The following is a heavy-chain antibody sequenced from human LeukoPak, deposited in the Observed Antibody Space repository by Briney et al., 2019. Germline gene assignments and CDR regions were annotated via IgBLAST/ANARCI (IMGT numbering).Heavy chain of an antibody. CDR1: GFTFSSYA. CDR3: AKCPYNSDGHFDS. CDR2: ISDSGGST. D-gene: IGHD6-19*01. V-gene: IGHV3-23*01. Sequence: GGSLRLSCAASGFTFSSYAMSWVRQAPGKGLEWVSGISDSGGSTYYTDSVKGQFTISRDNSKNTLYLQMNSLRAEDTAVYYCAKCPYNSDGHFDSWGQGTLVTASS. J-gene: IGHJ4*02.